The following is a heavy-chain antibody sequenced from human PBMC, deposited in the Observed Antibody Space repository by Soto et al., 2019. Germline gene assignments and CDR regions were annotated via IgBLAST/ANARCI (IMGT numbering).Heavy chain of an antibody. CDR1: GFSLSTSGVG. D-gene: IGHD3-16*01. CDR2: IFWDDDK. CDR3: AHRDYDSYRRSFDY. Sequence: QITLKESGPTLVKPTQTLTLTCTFSGFSLSTSGVGVGWIRQPPGKALEWLALIFWDDDKRYSPSLKSRLTITKDTSKKQVVLTMTNMDPVDTVTYYCAHRDYDSYRRSFDYWGQGTLVTVSS. J-gene: IGHJ4*02. V-gene: IGHV2-5*02.